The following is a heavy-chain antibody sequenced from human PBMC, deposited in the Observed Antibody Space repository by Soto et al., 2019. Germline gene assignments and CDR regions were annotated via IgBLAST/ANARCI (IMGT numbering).Heavy chain of an antibody. CDR3: AKSDDCSGGSCYSDYGGFGLGLYYFDY. Sequence: GGSLRLSCAASGFTFSSYAMSWVRQAPGKGLEWVSAISGSGGSTYYADSVKGRFTISRDNSKNTLYLQMNSLRAEDTAVYYCAKSDDCSGGSCYSDYGGFGLGLYYFDYWGQGTLVTVSS. J-gene: IGHJ4*02. CDR1: GFTFSSYA. V-gene: IGHV3-23*01. D-gene: IGHD2-15*01. CDR2: ISGSGGST.